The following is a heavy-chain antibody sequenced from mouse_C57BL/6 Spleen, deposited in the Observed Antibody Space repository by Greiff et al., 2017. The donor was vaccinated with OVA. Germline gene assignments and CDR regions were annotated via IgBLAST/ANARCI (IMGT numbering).Heavy chain of an antibody. D-gene: IGHD2-4*01. Sequence: EVQLLESGADLVKPGGSLKISCAASGFTFTDYNMHWVRQSPGKSLEWIGEINPKDGGTNYNQKFKGKATLTVNKSSSTAYMELRSLTSEDSAVYYCARGGGDDYRDYWGQGTTLTVSS. CDR3: ARGGGDDYRDY. CDR2: INPKDGGT. V-gene: IGHV1-22*01. J-gene: IGHJ4*01. CDR1: GFTFTDYN.